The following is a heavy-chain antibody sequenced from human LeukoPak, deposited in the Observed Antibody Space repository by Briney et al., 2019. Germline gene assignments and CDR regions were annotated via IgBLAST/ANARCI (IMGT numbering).Heavy chain of an antibody. Sequence: PSETLSLTCTVSGGSISSGGFYWSWIRQHPGKGLEWIGHIYYSGSTYYNPSLKSRVTISVDTSKNQFPLKLSFVTAADTAVYYCASRRRIAAAGTPASWFDPWGQGTLVTVSS. CDR2: IYYSGST. CDR1: GGSISSGGFY. J-gene: IGHJ5*02. D-gene: IGHD6-13*01. CDR3: ASRRRIAAAGTPASWFDP. V-gene: IGHV4-31*03.